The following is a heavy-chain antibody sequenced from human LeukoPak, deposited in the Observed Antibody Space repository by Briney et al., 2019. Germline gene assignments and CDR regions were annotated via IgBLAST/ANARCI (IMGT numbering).Heavy chain of an antibody. CDR2: MNPNSGNT. Sequence: ASVKVSCKASGYTFTSYDINWVRQATGQGLEWMGWMNPNSGNTGYAQKFQGRVTMTRNTSISTAYMELSSLRSEDTAVYYCSRDFLGSPAVAGTGWGDYWGQGTLVTVSS. CDR1: GYTFTSYD. CDR3: SRDFLGSPAVAGTGWGDY. V-gene: IGHV1-8*01. D-gene: IGHD6-19*01. J-gene: IGHJ4*02.